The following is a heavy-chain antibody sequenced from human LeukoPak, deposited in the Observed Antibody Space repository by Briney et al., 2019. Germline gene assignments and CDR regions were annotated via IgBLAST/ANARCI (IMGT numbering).Heavy chain of an antibody. J-gene: IGHJ4*02. D-gene: IGHD3-10*01. Sequence: PGGSLRLSCAASGFTFSSYAMSWVRQAPGKGLEWVSAISGSGGSTYYADSVKGRFTISRDNSKNTLYLQMNSLRTEDTAVYYCAKGTARGMVSRYWGQGTLVTVSS. V-gene: IGHV3-23*01. CDR1: GFTFSSYA. CDR3: AKGTARGMVSRY. CDR2: ISGSGGST.